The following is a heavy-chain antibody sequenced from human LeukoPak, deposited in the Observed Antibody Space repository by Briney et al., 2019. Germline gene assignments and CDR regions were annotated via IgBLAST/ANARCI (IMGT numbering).Heavy chain of an antibody. D-gene: IGHD2-2*01. V-gene: IGHV1-2*04. Sequence: ASVKVSCKASGYTFTGYYMHWVRQAPGQGLEWMGWINPNSGGTNYAQKFQGWFTMTRDTSISTAYMELNRLRSDDTAVYYCARGTRSVVVVPAASLDYWGQGTLVTVSS. CDR1: GYTFTGYY. CDR3: ARGTRSVVVVPAASLDY. CDR2: INPNSGGT. J-gene: IGHJ4*02.